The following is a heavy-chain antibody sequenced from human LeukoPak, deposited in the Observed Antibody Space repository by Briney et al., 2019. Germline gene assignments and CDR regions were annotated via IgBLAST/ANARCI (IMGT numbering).Heavy chain of an antibody. CDR2: IYPGDSDT. V-gene: IGHV5-51*01. D-gene: IGHD7-27*01. J-gene: IGHJ4*02. CDR3: ARQQLGICDY. CDR1: GYSFTSYW. Sequence: GESLMISCKGSGYSFTSYWIGWVRPMPGKGLEWVGIIYPGDSDTRYSPSFQGQVTISVDKSISTAYLQWSSLKASDTAIYYCARQQLGICDYWGQGTLVTVSS.